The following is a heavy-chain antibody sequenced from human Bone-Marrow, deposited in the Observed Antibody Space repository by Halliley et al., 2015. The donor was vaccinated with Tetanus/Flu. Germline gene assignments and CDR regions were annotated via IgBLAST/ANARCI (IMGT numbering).Heavy chain of an antibody. CDR1: GFTFSSCA. CDR3: AKSVVGGDGYNSEFDY. D-gene: IGHD5-12*01. V-gene: IGHV3-23*01. J-gene: IGHJ4*02. Sequence: SLRLSCAASGFTFSSCAMSWVRQTPGKGLEWVSVISGSGAVTYYADSVKGRFTISRDNSKNTLYLEMKSLRAEDAAQYYCAKSVVGGDGYNSEFDYWGQGALVTVSS. CDR2: ISGSGAVT.